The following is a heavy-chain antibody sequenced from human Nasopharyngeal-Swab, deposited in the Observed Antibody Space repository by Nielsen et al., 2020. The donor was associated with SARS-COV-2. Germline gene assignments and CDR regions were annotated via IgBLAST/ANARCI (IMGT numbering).Heavy chain of an antibody. CDR3: ARLNAPTFSAGWFDP. CDR2: IDPSDSYT. D-gene: IGHD1-1*01. V-gene: IGHV5-10-1*01. J-gene: IGHJ5*02. CDR1: GYSFTSYW. Sequence: KVSCKGSGYSFTSYWISWVRQMPGKGLEWMGRIDPSDSYTNYSPSFQGHVTISADKSISTAYLQWSSLKASDTAMYYCARLNAPTFSAGWFDPWGPGTLVTVSS.